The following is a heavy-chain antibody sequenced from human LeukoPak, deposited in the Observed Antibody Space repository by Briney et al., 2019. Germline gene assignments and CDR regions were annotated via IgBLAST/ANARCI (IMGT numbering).Heavy chain of an antibody. CDR1: GFTFSSYG. CDR3: ARPGSPYDYGDYGDY. CDR2: IWYDGSNK. D-gene: IGHD4-17*01. V-gene: IGHV3-33*01. Sequence: PGRSLRLSCAASGFTFSSYGMHWVCQALGKGLEWVAVIWYDGSNKYYADSVKGRFTISRDNSKNTLYLQMNSLRAEDTAVYYCARPGSPYDYGDYGDYWGQGTLVTVSS. J-gene: IGHJ4*02.